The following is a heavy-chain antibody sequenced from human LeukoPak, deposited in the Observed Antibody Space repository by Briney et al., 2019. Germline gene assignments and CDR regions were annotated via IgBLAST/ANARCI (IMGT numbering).Heavy chain of an antibody. CDR3: AKDQRVIGSGSGIDY. CDR2: ISYDGSNK. CDR1: GFTFSSYG. J-gene: IGHJ4*02. D-gene: IGHD5-12*01. Sequence: GGSLRLSCAASGFTFSSYGMHWVRQAPGKGLEWVAVISYDGSNKYYADSVKGRFTISRDNSKNTLYLQMNSLRAEDTAVYYCAKDQRVIGSGSGIDYWGQGTLVTVSS. V-gene: IGHV3-30*18.